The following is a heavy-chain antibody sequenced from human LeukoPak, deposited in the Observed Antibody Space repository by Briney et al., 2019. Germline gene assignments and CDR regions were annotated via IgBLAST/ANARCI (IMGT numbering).Heavy chain of an antibody. CDR3: ATGSRIWDAMIGPYYFDY. CDR2: IYYSGST. V-gene: IGHV4-59*08. D-gene: IGHD3-22*01. J-gene: IGHJ4*02. Sequence: SETLSLTCTVSGGSISSYYWSWIRQPPGKGLEWIGYIYYSGSTNYNPSLKSRVTISVDTSKNQFSLKLSSVTAADTAVYYCATGSRIWDAMIGPYYFDYWGRGTLVTVSS. CDR1: GGSISSYY.